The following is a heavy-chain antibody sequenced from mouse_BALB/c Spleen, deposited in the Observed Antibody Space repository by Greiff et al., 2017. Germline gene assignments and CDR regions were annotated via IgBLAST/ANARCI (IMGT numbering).Heavy chain of an antibody. D-gene: IGHD2-4*01. J-gene: IGHJ1*01. CDR2: INPYNDGT. CDR1: GYTFTSYV. CDR3: ARSSMITDWYFDV. V-gene: IGHV1-14*01. Sequence: EVQLQQSGPELVKPGASVKMSCKASGYTFTSYVMHWVKQKPGQGLEWIGYINPYNDGTKYNEKFKGKATLTSDKSSSTAYMELSSLTSEDSAVYYCARSSMITDWYFDVWGAGTTVNVSS.